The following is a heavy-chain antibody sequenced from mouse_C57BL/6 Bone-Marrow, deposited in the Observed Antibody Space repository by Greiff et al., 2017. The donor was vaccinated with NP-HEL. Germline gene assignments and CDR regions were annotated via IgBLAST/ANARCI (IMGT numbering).Heavy chain of an antibody. CDR1: GYTFTSYW. CDR2: IHPNSGST. Sequence: QVQLQQPGAELVKPGASVKLSCKASGYTFTSYWMHWVKQRPGQGLEWIGMIHPNSGSTNYNEKFKSKATLTVDKSSSTAYMQLSSLTSEDSAVYYCARPYGSSPWYFDVWGTGTTVTASS. D-gene: IGHD1-1*01. V-gene: IGHV1-64*01. CDR3: ARPYGSSPWYFDV. J-gene: IGHJ1*03.